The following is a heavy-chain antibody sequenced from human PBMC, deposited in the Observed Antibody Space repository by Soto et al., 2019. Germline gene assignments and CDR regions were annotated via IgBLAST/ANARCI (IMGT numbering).Heavy chain of an antibody. CDR2: IDSSGEK. J-gene: IGHJ5*02. V-gene: IGHV2-26*01. D-gene: IGHD6-19*01. CDR1: GLSITDSEMG. Sequence: QVTLKESGPVRVKPTETLTLRCTVSGLSITDSEMGVSWIRQPPGQLLEWLAHIDSSGEKSYRTFLKSRLAISKDTSKSQIVLTMTNMDPADTATYYCARRHLAVAVSPWFDPWGQGIPVTVSS. CDR3: ARRHLAVAVSPWFDP.